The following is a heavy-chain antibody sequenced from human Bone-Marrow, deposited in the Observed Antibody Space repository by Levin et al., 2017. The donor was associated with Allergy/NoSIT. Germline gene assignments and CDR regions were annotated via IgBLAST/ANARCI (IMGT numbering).Heavy chain of an antibody. D-gene: IGHD3-3*01. V-gene: IGHV3-23*01. Sequence: GGSLRLSCAASTFTFSSYAMTWVRQAPGKGLEWVSGIGGRGGDTSYADSVKGRFTISRDNSKNTLFLQMNSLRAEDTAVYFCANNMYDFTYGMDVWGQGTKVTVSS. CDR2: IGGRGGDT. J-gene: IGHJ6*01. CDR1: TFTFSSYA. CDR3: ANNMYDFTYGMDV.